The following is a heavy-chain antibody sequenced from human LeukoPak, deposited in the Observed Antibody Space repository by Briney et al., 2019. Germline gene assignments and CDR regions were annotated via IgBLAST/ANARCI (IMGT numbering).Heavy chain of an antibody. V-gene: IGHV3-23*01. Sequence: GGSLRLSCAASGFMFSSFAMNWVRQAPGKGLEWVSGISDSGGSTYYADSLKGRFTISRDNPKNTLYLQMNSLRAEDTAVYYCASLEDRVTMVRGVITTEWYFDYWGQGTLVTVSS. J-gene: IGHJ4*02. D-gene: IGHD3-10*01. CDR3: ASLEDRVTMVRGVITTEWYFDY. CDR2: ISDSGGST. CDR1: GFMFSSFA.